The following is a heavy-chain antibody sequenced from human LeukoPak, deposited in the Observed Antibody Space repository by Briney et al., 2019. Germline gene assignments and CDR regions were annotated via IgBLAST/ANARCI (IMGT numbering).Heavy chain of an antibody. CDR3: ARGLAAILH. Sequence: SETLSLTCTVSGGSISSHYWSWIRQPPGKGPEWIGYIYYSGSTNYNPSLKSRVTISVDTSKNQFSLKLSSVTAADTAVYYCARGLAAILHWGQGTLVTVSS. CDR2: IYYSGST. V-gene: IGHV4-59*11. CDR1: GGSISSHY. J-gene: IGHJ4*02. D-gene: IGHD2-2*02.